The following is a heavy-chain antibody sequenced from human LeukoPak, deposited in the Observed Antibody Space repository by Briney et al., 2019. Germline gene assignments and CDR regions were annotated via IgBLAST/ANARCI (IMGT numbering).Heavy chain of an antibody. D-gene: IGHD2-2*01. CDR3: ARLSRYCSSTSCYSAPYYMDV. CDR1: GYTFTSHW. CDR2: IYPGDSDT. J-gene: IGHJ6*03. V-gene: IGHV5-51*01. Sequence: GESLKISCKASGYTFTSHWIAWVRQMPGKGLEWMGIIYPGDSDTRYSPSLQGQVTISADKSISTAYLQWSSLKASDTAMYYCARLSRYCSSTSCYSAPYYMDVWGKGTTVTVSS.